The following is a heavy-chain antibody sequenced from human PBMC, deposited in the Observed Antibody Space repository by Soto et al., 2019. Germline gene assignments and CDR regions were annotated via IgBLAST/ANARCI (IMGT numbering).Heavy chain of an antibody. V-gene: IGHV3-74*01. CDR2: INSDGSST. D-gene: IGHD3-22*01. CDR3: ARDQYYDSSGYYGYYYYYGMDV. Sequence: GSLRLSCAASGFTFSSYWMHWVRQAPGKGLVWVSRINSDGSSTSYADSVKGRFTISRDNAKNTLYLQMNSLRAEDTAVYYCARDQYYDSSGYYGYYYYYGMDVWGQGTTVTVSS. CDR1: GFTFSSYW. J-gene: IGHJ6*02.